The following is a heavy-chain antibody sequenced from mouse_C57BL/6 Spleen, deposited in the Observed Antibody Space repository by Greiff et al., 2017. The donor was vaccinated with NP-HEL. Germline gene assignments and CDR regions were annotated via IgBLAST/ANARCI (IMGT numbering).Heavy chain of an antibody. Sequence: EVQLQQSGPELVKPGASVKISCKASGYTFTDYYMNWVKQSHGKSLEWIGDINPNNGGTSYNQKFKGKATLTVDKSSSTAYMELRSLTSEDSAVYYCARWGNYPYYAMDYWGQGTSVTVSS. J-gene: IGHJ4*01. CDR3: ARWGNYPYYAMDY. CDR2: INPNNGGT. CDR1: GYTFTDYY. D-gene: IGHD2-1*01. V-gene: IGHV1-26*01.